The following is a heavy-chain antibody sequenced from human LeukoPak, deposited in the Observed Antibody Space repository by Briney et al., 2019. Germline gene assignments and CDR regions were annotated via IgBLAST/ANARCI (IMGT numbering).Heavy chain of an antibody. CDR3: ARDRENWFDP. D-gene: IGHD1-26*01. CDR2: IYYSGST. Sequence: PSETLSLTCTVSGGSISSYYWSWIRQPPGKGLEWIGYIYYSGSTNYNPSLKSRVTMSVDTSKNQFSLKLSSVTAADTAVYYCARDRENWFDPWGQGTLVTVSS. V-gene: IGHV4-59*01. J-gene: IGHJ5*02. CDR1: GGSISSYY.